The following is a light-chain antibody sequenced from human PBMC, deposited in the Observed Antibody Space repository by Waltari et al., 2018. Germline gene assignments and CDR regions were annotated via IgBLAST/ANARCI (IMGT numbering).Light chain of an antibody. CDR1: SSNIRSNT. CDR2: SNK. CDR3: AAWDDSLSGWV. Sequence: QSVLAQPPSASGTPGQRVTISCSGSSSNIRSNTVNWYQHLPGTAPKLLIYSNKQRPSGVPDRFSGSKSDTSASLAISGLQSEDEADYYCAAWDDSLSGWVFGGGTKLT. J-gene: IGLJ3*02. V-gene: IGLV1-44*01.